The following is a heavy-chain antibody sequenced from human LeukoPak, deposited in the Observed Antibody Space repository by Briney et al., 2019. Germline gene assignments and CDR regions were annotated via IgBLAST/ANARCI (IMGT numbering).Heavy chain of an antibody. D-gene: IGHD3-22*01. Sequence: QPGRSLRLSCAASGFTFSSYGMHWVRQAPGKGLEWVAVIWYDGSNKYYADSVKGRFTISRDNSKNTLCLQMNSLRAEDTAVYYCARDDYYDSSGYYNSIDYWGQGTLVTVSS. V-gene: IGHV3-33*01. CDR3: ARDDYYDSSGYYNSIDY. J-gene: IGHJ4*02. CDR2: IWYDGSNK. CDR1: GFTFSSYG.